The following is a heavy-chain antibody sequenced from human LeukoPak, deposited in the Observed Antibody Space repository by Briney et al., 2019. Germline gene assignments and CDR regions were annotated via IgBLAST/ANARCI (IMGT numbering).Heavy chain of an antibody. V-gene: IGHV1-69*05. CDR1: AGTFSSYA. J-gene: IGHJ4*02. Sequence: ASVKVSCKASAGTFSSYAISWVRQAPGPGLEWMGRIIPIFGTANYAQKFQGRVTITTDESTSTAYMELSSLRSEDTAIYYCARDWPYSSSSSDYWGQGTLVTVSS. CDR2: IIPIFGTA. D-gene: IGHD6-6*01. CDR3: ARDWPYSSSSSDY.